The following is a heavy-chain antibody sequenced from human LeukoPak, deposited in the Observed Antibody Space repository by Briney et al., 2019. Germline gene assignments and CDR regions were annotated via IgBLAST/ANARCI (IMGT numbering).Heavy chain of an antibody. CDR1: GFTFSSYH. Sequence: GGSLRLSCAASGFTFSSYHMNWVRQAPGKGLEWVSYICSSGSTIYYADSVKGRFTISRDNAKNSLYLQMNSLRAEDTAVYHCARDGTTVITNYYYGMDVWGQGTTFSASS. CDR3: ARDGTTVITNYYYGMDV. CDR2: ICSSGSTI. V-gene: IGHV3-48*03. J-gene: IGHJ6*02. D-gene: IGHD4-17*01.